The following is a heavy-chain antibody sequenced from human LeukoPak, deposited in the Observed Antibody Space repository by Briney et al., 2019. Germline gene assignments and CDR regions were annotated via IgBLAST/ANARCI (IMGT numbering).Heavy chain of an antibody. CDR3: TTATTPAHYYYYYMDV. V-gene: IGHV3-15*01. D-gene: IGHD1-7*01. Sequence: GGSLILSCAAPGFTFSNAWMSWVRQAPGKGLEWVGRIKSKTDGGTTDYAAPVKGRFTISRDDSKNTLYLQMNSLKTEDTAVYYCTTATTPAHYYYYYMDVWGKGTTVTVSS. CDR1: GFTFSNAW. CDR2: IKSKTDGGTT. J-gene: IGHJ6*03.